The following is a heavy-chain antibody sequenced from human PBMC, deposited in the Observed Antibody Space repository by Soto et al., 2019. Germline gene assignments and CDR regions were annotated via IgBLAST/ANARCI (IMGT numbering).Heavy chain of an antibody. Sequence: SETLSLTCAVCGGSISSYYWSWIRQPPGKGLEWIGYIYYSGSTNYNPSLKSRVTISVDTSKNQFSLKLSSVTAADTAVYYCARAGTMVRGVIIYCYYYMDVWGKGTTVTVSS. CDR1: GGSISSYY. D-gene: IGHD3-10*01. J-gene: IGHJ6*03. CDR2: IYYSGST. V-gene: IGHV4-59*01. CDR3: ARAGTMVRGVIIYCYYYMDV.